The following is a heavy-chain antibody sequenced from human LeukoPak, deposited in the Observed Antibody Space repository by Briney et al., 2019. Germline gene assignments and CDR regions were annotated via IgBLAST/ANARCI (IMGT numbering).Heavy chain of an antibody. CDR3: VRDRGYSTFDY. J-gene: IGHJ4*02. Sequence: GGSLRLSCAASGFTFSSHWMSWVRQAPGKGLEWVANINLDGSEINYLDSLTGRLTISRDNAKDSLYLQMNGLRAEDTAVYFCVRDRGYSTFDYWGQGTLVTVSS. D-gene: IGHD3-22*01. CDR1: GFTFSSHW. CDR2: INLDGSEI. V-gene: IGHV3-7*03.